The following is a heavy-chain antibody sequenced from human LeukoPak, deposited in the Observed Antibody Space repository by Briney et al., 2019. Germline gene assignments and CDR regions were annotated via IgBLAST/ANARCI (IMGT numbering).Heavy chain of an antibody. J-gene: IGHJ4*02. Sequence: GGSLRLSCAASGFTLSSCAMHWVRQAPGKGLEWVAVISYDGSQKFYEDSVKGRFTISRDNAKNTLYLQMNSLTADDTAVYYCARGTVLLWFGVDYWGQGTLVTVSS. CDR1: GFTLSSCA. V-gene: IGHV3-30-3*01. CDR3: ARGTVLLWFGVDY. CDR2: ISYDGSQK. D-gene: IGHD3-10*01.